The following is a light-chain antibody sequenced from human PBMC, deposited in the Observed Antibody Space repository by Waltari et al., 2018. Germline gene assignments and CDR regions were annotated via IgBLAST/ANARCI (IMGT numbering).Light chain of an antibody. V-gene: IGKV1-39*01. CDR1: QSISSL. CDR3: QQTYTTPWK. Sequence: INFRASQSISSLLTSYQQKPGKAPKLLINVASGLQSGVPPRFSGSGSGTDFTLTISSLQPEDFATYYCQQTYTTPWKFGQGTKVEIK. CDR2: VAS. J-gene: IGKJ1*01.